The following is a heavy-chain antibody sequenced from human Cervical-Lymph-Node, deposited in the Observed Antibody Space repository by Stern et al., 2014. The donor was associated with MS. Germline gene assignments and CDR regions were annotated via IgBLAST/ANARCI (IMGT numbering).Heavy chain of an antibody. V-gene: IGHV4-30-4*01. CDR2: IQSSGST. J-gene: IGHJ4*02. CDR3: GGRGIRLITD. CDR1: GVSISSGDYY. D-gene: IGHD1-20*01. Sequence: QLQLQESGPGLVKPSQTLSLTCTVSGVSISSGDYYWSWIRQPPGKGLEWIGHIQSSGSTSYNPSLKSRVTISVDTSKNQLSLNVTSVTAADTAVYYCGGRGIRLITDWGQGALVTVSS.